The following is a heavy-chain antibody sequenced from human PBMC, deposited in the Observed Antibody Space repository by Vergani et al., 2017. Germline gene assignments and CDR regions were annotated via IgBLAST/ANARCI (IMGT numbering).Heavy chain of an antibody. D-gene: IGHD6-6*01. V-gene: IGHV4-61*05. CDR3: ARVITQLVDY. CDR2: IYYSGST. CDR1: GGSISSSSYY. J-gene: IGHJ4*02. Sequence: QLQLQESGPGLVKPSETLSLTCTVSGGSISSSSYYWGWIRQPPGKGLEWIGYIYYSGSTNYNPSLKSRVTISVDTSKNQFSLKLSSVTAADTAVYYCARVITQLVDYWGQGTLVTVSS.